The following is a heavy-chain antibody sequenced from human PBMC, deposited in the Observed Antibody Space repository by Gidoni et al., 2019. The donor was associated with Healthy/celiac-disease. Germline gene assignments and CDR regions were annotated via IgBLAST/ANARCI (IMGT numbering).Heavy chain of an antibody. CDR3: ARIPGSGWYGDYFDF. J-gene: IGHJ4*02. Sequence: QVTLKESGPVLMKPTETLTLTCTVSGFPLSNTRMGVSCIRQPPGKALEWLAHIFSNDEKSYSTSLKNRLTISKDTSKSQVVLTLTNMDPVDTATYSCARIPGSGWYGDYFDFWGQGTLVTVSS. D-gene: IGHD6-19*01. CDR2: IFSNDEK. CDR1: GFPLSNTRMG. V-gene: IGHV2-26*01.